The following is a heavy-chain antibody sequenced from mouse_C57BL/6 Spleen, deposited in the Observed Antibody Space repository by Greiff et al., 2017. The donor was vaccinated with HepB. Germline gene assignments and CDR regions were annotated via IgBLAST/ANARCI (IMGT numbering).Heavy chain of an antibody. CDR1: GYTFTDYN. CDR2: INPNNGGT. J-gene: IGHJ3*01. CDR3: ARGGSKFAY. Sequence: EVKLQESGPELVKPGASVKIPCKASGYTFTDYNMDWVKQSHGKSLEWIGDINPNNGGTIYNQKFKGKATLTVDKSSSTAYMELRSLTSEDTAVYYCARGGSKFAYWGQGTLVTVSA. V-gene: IGHV1-18*01.